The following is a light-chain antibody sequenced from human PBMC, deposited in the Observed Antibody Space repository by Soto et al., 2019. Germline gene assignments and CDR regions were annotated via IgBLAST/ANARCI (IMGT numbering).Light chain of an antibody. CDR2: AVS. CDR3: SAYTSSSTVL. Sequence: QSALTQPASVSGSPGQSITISCTGTSGDVGGYNYVSWYQQHPGKVPKLMIYAVSNRPPGVSNRLSGSKSGNTASLTISGLQAEDEADYYCSAYTSSSTVLFGGGTQLTV. J-gene: IGLJ2*01. V-gene: IGLV2-14*01. CDR1: SGDVGGYNY.